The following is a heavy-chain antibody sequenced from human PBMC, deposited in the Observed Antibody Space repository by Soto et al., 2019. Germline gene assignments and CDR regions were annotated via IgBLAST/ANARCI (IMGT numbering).Heavy chain of an antibody. CDR3: ARVGYCGGDCSFPDY. CDR2: IYYSGST. J-gene: IGHJ4*02. V-gene: IGHV4-59*01. Sequence: PSETLSLTCTVSGGSLSSYFWSWIRQPPGKGLEWIGYIYYSGSTNYNPSLKSRVTISVDTSKNQLSLKLSSVTAADTAVYYCARVGYCGGDCSFPDYWGQGTLVTVSS. D-gene: IGHD2-21*02. CDR1: GGSLSSYF.